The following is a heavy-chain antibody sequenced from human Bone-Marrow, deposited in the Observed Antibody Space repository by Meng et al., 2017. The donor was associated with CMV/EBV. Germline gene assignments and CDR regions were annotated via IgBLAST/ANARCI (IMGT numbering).Heavy chain of an antibody. V-gene: IGHV3-7*01. J-gene: IGHJ6*02. D-gene: IGHD6-6*01. CDR2: IKQDGSEK. CDR1: GFTFSSYW. Sequence: GESLKISCAASGFTFSSYWMSWVRQAPGKGLEWVANIKQDGSEKYYVDSVKGRFTISRDNAKNSLYLQMNSLRAEDTAVYYCARTIAALWPYYYYGMAVWGQGPTVPFYS. CDR3: ARTIAALWPYYYYGMAV.